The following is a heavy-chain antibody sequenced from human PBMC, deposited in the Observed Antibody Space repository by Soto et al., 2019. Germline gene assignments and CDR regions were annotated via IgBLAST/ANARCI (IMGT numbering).Heavy chain of an antibody. CDR3: ARLRIATNNYKWFDP. D-gene: IGHD2-21*01. CDR2: IYVTGAV. J-gene: IGHJ5*02. CDR1: GAALNSVNYY. Sequence: PSETLSLTCSVSGAALNSVNYYWSWILQVPGKGLEWIGHIYVTGAVDYNPALRDRITISQDTSERQFSLNLRLVTAADTAVYYCARLRIATNNYKWFDPWGQGTLVTVS. V-gene: IGHV4-31*03.